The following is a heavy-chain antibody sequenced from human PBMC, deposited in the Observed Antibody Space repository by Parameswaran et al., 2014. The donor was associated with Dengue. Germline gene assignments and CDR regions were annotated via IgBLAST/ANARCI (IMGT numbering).Heavy chain of an antibody. Sequence: ASETLSLTCTVSGGSISSSSYYWGWIRQPPGKGLEWIGSIYYSGSTYYNPSLKSRVTISVDTSKNQFSLKLSSVTAADTAVYYCARQYSSGWDYHYGMDVWGQGTTVTVSS. V-gene: IGHV4-39*01. CDR1: GGSISSSSYY. D-gene: IGHD6-19*01. CDR3: ARQYSSGWDYHYGMDV. CDR2: IYYSGST. J-gene: IGHJ6*02.